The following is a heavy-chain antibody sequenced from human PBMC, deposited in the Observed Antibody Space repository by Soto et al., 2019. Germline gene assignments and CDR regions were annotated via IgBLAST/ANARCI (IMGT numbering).Heavy chain of an antibody. CDR3: ARGAVSTRTFDY. V-gene: IGHV5-51*01. J-gene: IGHJ4*02. CDR2: IYPSDSDT. CDR1: GYNFAGYW. Sequence: GESLKISCKGSGYNFAGYWIAWVRQMPGKGLELMGIIYPSDSDTRYRPSFQGQVTISADKSISSAYLQWSSLRASDTAMYYCARGAVSTRTFDYWGQGTPLTVSS. D-gene: IGHD6-19*01.